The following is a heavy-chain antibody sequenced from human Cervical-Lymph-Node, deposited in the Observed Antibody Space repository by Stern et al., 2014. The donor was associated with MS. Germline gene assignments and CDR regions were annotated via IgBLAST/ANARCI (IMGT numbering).Heavy chain of an antibody. CDR3: VRLRKQMGNKYYFDH. V-gene: IGHV7-4-1*01. D-gene: IGHD1/OR15-1a*01. CDR2: SNTNTGSP. J-gene: IGHJ4*02. CDR1: GYTFAYCG. Sequence: QVQLVQSGPELRKPWASVKVSCKTSGYTFAYCGMNWVRQAPGQGLEWLGGSNTNTGSPPYAQAFTGRFVFSLDASISTAYLQIDSLKAEDTAVYYCVRLRKQMGNKYYFDHWGQGTLVTVSS.